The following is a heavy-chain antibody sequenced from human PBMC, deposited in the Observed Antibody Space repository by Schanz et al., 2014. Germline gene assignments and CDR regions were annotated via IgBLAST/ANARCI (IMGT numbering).Heavy chain of an antibody. V-gene: IGHV3-33*01. D-gene: IGHD1-26*01. CDR2: IWYDGSNK. J-gene: IGHJ4*02. CDR1: GFTFSSYG. CDR3: ARDHTTESYYSAGPPIEY. Sequence: QVQLVESGGGVVQPGRSLRLSCAASGFTFSSYGMHWVRQAPGKGLEWVAGIWYDGSNKYYADSVKGRFTISRDNSKNTQFLQLNSQRAEDTAVDYYARDHTTESYYSAGPPIEYWGQGTLLTVSS.